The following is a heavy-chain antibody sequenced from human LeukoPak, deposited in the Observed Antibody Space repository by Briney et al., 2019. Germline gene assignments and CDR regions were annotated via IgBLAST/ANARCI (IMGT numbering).Heavy chain of an antibody. CDR2: ISPSGDST. CDR1: GITFSSYA. CDR3: AKDLRAAGLDY. V-gene: IGHV3-23*01. Sequence: PGGSLRLSCVVSGITFSSYAMNWVRQAPGKGLEWVSGISPSGDSTFYADSVKGRFTISRDNSKNTLFLQMNSLRAEDTAVYYCAKDLRAAGLDYWGQGTLVTVSS. D-gene: IGHD6-13*01. J-gene: IGHJ4*02.